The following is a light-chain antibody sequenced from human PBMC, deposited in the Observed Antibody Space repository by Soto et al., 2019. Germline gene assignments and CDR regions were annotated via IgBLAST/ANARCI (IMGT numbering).Light chain of an antibody. V-gene: IGKV3-20*01. CDR2: GAS. CDR1: QSVRSNY. Sequence: EIVLTQSPGTLSLSPGERATLSCRASQSVRSNYLAWYQQKPGQAPSLLIYGASTRATGIPDRFSGSGSGTAFPLPITRLEPEDFAVYSCHQYGISPGTFGQGTKLEIK. CDR3: HQYGISPGT. J-gene: IGKJ2*01.